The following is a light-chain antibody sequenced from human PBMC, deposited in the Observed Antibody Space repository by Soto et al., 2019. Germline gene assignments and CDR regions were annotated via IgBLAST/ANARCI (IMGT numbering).Light chain of an antibody. CDR1: SGHSSYA. Sequence: QLVLTQSPSASASLGASVKLTCTLSSGHSSYAIAWHQQQPEKGSRYLMKINSDGSHFKGDGIPDRFSGSSSGAERYLTISSLQSEDEADYYCQAWGTGIQVFGGGTKLTVL. CDR2: INSDGSH. V-gene: IGLV4-69*01. CDR3: QAWGTGIQV. J-gene: IGLJ2*01.